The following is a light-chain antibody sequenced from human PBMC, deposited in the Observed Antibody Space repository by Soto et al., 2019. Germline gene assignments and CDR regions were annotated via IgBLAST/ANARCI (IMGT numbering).Light chain of an antibody. V-gene: IGKV1-8*01. CDR3: QQNYSYPLT. CDR1: QGISSY. Sequence: AIRMTQSPSSLSASTGDRVTITCRASQGISSYLAWYQQKPGKAPKLLIYAASTLQSGVPSRFSGSGSGTDFTLTISCLQSEDFATYYCQQNYSYPLTFGGGIKVDIK. CDR2: AAS. J-gene: IGKJ4*01.